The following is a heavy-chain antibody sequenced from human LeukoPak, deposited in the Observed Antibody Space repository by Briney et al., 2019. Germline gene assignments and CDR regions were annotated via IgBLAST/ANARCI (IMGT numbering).Heavy chain of an antibody. J-gene: IGHJ4*02. CDR1: GFTFSNYY. D-gene: IGHD1-26*01. CDR3: ARDIRAVGVTLYFDY. Sequence: GGSLRLSCAASGFTFSNYYMSWIRQTPGKGLEWLSYISGSGGDIHYADSVKGRFTISRDNAKNSLYLQMNSLRAEDTAMYYCARDIRAVGVTLYFDYWGQGILVTVTS. V-gene: IGHV3-11*01. CDR2: ISGSGGDI.